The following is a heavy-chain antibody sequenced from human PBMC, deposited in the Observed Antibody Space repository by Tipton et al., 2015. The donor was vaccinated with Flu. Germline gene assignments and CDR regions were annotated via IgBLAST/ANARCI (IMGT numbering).Heavy chain of an antibody. D-gene: IGHD3-10*02. Sequence: GLVKPSETLSLTCTVSSGSIRSTDYFCAWIRQPPGKGLEWIGDMSYSENTYYNPSLKSRVVISVDTSKNHFSLKLNSVTAADTAVYYCARLSFYDVDLKNFYFEDWGQGTLVTVSS. CDR2: MSYSENT. V-gene: IGHV4-39*02. CDR3: ARLSFYDVDLKNFYFED. CDR1: SGSIRSTDYF. J-gene: IGHJ4*02.